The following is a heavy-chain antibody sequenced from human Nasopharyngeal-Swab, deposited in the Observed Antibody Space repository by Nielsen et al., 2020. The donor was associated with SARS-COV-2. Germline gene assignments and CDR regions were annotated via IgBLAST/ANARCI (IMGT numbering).Heavy chain of an antibody. V-gene: IGHV1-18*01. CDR3: ARDGTHVGAFLDWLDP. J-gene: IGHJ5*01. CDR2: ISAYNGDT. Sequence: ASVKVSCKASGYTFTSYGISWVRQAPGQGLEWMGWISAYNGDTNHAQKVQGRVTMPTDTSTGTAYMELWSLRSDDTAVYYCARDGTHVGAFLDWLDPWGQGTLVTVSS. CDR1: GYTFTSYG. D-gene: IGHD3-3*02.